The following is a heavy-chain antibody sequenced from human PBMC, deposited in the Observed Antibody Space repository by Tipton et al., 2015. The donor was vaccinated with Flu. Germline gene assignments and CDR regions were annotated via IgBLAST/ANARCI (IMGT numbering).Heavy chain of an antibody. CDR3: ARVSRNWFDP. V-gene: IGHV3-7*01. CDR1: GFTFSTYW. J-gene: IGHJ5*02. CDR2: IHPDGSET. Sequence: SLRLSCAASGFTFSTYWVTWLRQAPGKRLEWVANIHPDGSETSYVDSVKGRFTISRDNAKNQLYLLMDSLRVEDTAVYYCARVSRNWFDPWGQGTLVTVSS.